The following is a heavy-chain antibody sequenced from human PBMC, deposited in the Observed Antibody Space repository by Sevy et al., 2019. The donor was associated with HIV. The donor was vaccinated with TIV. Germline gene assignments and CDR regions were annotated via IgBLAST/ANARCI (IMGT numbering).Heavy chain of an antibody. J-gene: IGHJ4*02. Sequence: GGSLRLSCAASGFTFSNAWMSWVRQAPGKGLEWVGRIKSKTDGGTIDYAAPVKGRFTISRDDSKNTLYLQMNSLKTEDTAVYYCTIRGSSSSKYYFDYWGQGTLVTVSS. CDR3: TIRGSSSSKYYFDY. CDR1: GFTFSNAW. CDR2: IKSKTDGGTI. D-gene: IGHD6-13*01. V-gene: IGHV3-15*01.